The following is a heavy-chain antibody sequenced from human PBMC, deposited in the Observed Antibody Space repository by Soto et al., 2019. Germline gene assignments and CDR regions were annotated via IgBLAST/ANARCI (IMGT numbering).Heavy chain of an antibody. CDR2: IIPIFGTA. J-gene: IGHJ6*02. D-gene: IGHD6-13*01. CDR3: ARGGAADTPTAWYYGMDV. V-gene: IGHV1-69*06. Sequence: QVQLVQSGAEVMKPGSSVKVSCKASGGTFSSYAISWVRQAPGQGLEWMGGIIPIFGTANYAQKFQGRVTITAAKSTSTAYMELSSLRSEDTAVYYCARGGAADTPTAWYYGMDVWGQGTTVTVSS. CDR1: GGTFSSYA.